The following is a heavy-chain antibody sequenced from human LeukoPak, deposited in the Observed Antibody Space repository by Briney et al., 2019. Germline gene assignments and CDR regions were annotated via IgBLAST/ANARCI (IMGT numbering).Heavy chain of an antibody. CDR2: ISSSSIYI. CDR1: GFTFSSYT. D-gene: IGHD6-13*01. CDR3: ARDLRSSSWYFDY. V-gene: IGHV3-21*01. J-gene: IGHJ4*02. Sequence: GGSLRLSCAASGFTFSSYTMNWVRQAPGKGLEWVSSISSSSIYIYYADSVRGGFSLSRDNAKNSLYLQMNSLRAEDTAVYYCARDLRSSSWYFDYWGQGTLVTVSS.